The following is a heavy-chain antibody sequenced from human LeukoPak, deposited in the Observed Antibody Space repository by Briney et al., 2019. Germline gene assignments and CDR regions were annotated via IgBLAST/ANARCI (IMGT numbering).Heavy chain of an antibody. CDR1: GFTFSSYA. J-gene: IGHJ4*02. Sequence: PGGSLRLSCAASGFTFSSYAMSSVRQAPGKGLEWVSAISGSGYSTYYADSVKGLFTISRDNSKNTLYLQMNSLRAEDTAVYYCAKEAGYSGYDYPDYWGQGTLVTVSS. D-gene: IGHD5-12*01. CDR2: ISGSGYST. CDR3: AKEAGYSGYDYPDY. V-gene: IGHV3-23*01.